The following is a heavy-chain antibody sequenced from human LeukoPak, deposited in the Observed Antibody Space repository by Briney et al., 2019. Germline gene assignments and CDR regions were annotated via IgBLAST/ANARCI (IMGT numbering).Heavy chain of an antibody. J-gene: IGHJ5*02. V-gene: IGHV4-59*01. CDR2: IYYSGST. CDR1: GGSISSYY. CDR3: ARASVRGVSWFDP. D-gene: IGHD3-10*02. Sequence: SETLSLTCTVSGGSISSYYWSWIRQPPGKGLEWIGYIYYSGSTNYNPSLKSRVTISVDTSKNQFSLKLSSVTAADTAVYYCARASVRGVSWFDPWGQGTLVTVSS.